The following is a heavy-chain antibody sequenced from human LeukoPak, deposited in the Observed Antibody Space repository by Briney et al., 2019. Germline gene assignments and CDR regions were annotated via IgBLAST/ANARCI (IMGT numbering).Heavy chain of an antibody. CDR1: GFTFSSYS. CDR2: ISSSSSTI. J-gene: IGHJ5*02. CDR3: ARVKGAPRNWFDP. D-gene: IGHD1-26*01. Sequence: GGSLRLSCAASGFTFSSYSMNWVRQAPGKGLEWVSYISSSSSTIYYADSVKGRFTISRDNAKNSLYLQMNSLRAEDTAVYYCARVKGAPRNWFDPWGQGTLVTVSS. V-gene: IGHV3-48*01.